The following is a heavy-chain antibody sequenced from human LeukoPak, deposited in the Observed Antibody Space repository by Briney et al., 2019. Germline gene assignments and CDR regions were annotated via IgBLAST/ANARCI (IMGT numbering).Heavy chain of an antibody. Sequence: SETLSLTCTVSGGSISSGGYYWSWIRQHPGTGLEWIGYIYYSGSTYYNPSLKSRVTISVDTSKNQFSLKLSSVTAADTAVYYCARHEQMLNFDYWGQGTLVTVSS. J-gene: IGHJ4*02. CDR2: IYYSGST. V-gene: IGHV4-31*03. CDR3: ARHEQMLNFDY. D-gene: IGHD2-2*01. CDR1: GGSISSGGYY.